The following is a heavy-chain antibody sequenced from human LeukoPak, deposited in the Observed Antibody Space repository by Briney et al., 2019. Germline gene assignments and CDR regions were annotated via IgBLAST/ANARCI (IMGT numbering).Heavy chain of an antibody. CDR2: IYYSGST. CDR3: ARHRWPGGIAAALAGWFDP. D-gene: IGHD6-13*01. J-gene: IGHJ5*02. Sequence: SETLSLTCTVSGGPISSYYWIWIRQPPGKELEGIGYIYYSGSTNYNPSLESRVTISVDTSKNQFSLKLSSVTAADTAVYYCARHRWPGGIAAALAGWFDPWGQGTLVTVSS. CDR1: GGPISSYY. V-gene: IGHV4-59*01.